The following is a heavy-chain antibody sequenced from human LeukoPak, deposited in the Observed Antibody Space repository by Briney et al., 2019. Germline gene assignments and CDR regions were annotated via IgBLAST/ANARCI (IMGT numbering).Heavy chain of an antibody. D-gene: IGHD5-12*01. CDR3: AGHSGYDFYYVDY. V-gene: IGHV1-69*13. CDR2: IIPIFGTA. CDR1: GYTFTSYG. J-gene: IGHJ4*02. Sequence: ASVNVSCKASGYTFTSYGISWVRQAPGQGLEWMGGIIPIFGTANYAQKFQGRVTITADESTSTAYMELSSLRSEDTAVYYCAGHSGYDFYYVDYWGQGTLVTVSS.